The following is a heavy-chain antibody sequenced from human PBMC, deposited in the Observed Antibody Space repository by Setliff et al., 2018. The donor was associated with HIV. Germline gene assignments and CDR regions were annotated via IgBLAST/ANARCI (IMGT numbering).Heavy chain of an antibody. CDR1: GDSISRYS. V-gene: IGHV4-4*09. J-gene: IGHJ5*01. CDR3: ARRALQDSTLTSSNWFDS. D-gene: IGHD2-2*01. Sequence: KTSETLSLTCTVSGDSISRYSWNWIRQPPGKGLEWIGDVYSNGETYYNPSLKSRVTMSTDTSKNQFSLNLNSATAADTAGYFCARRALQDSTLTSSNWFDSWGQGTLVTVSS. CDR2: VYSNGET.